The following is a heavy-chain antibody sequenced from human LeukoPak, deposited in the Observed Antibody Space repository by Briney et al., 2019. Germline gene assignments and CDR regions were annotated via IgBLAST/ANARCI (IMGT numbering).Heavy chain of an antibody. CDR1: GFTFSNYV. Sequence: PGRSLRLSCAASGFTFSNYVIHWVRQAPGKGLEWVAVISYDGSNKYYADSVKGRFTISRDNSKNTLYLQMNSLRAEDTAVYYCATSRTVVGATSNLDYWGQGTLVTVSS. CDR3: ATSRTVVGATSNLDY. J-gene: IGHJ4*02. V-gene: IGHV3-30-3*01. CDR2: ISYDGSNK. D-gene: IGHD1-26*01.